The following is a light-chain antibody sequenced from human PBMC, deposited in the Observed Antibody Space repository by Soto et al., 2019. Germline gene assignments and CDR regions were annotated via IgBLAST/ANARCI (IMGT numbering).Light chain of an antibody. CDR2: DAS. Sequence: VLTQSPATLSLSPGERATLSCRASQAVSTYVAWYQHKPGQAPRLLIYDASNRATGVPFRFGGSGSGTDFTLTVSSLEPEDFAVYYCQQRLLWPQTFGQGTKVEI. CDR1: QAVSTY. V-gene: IGKV3-11*01. CDR3: QQRLLWPQT. J-gene: IGKJ1*01.